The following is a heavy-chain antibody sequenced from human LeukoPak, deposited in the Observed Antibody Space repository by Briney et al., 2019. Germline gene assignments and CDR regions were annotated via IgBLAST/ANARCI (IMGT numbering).Heavy chain of an antibody. V-gene: IGHV1-46*01. CDR2: INPSGGST. CDR3: AGRGYCSGGSCPRRDAFDI. Sequence: ASVKVSCKASGYTFTSFYMHWVRQAPGQGLEWMGIINPSGGSTSYAQKFQGRVTMTRDMSTSTVYMELSSLRSEDTAVYYCAGRGYCSGGSCPRRDAFDIWGQGTMVTVSS. D-gene: IGHD2-15*01. CDR1: GYTFTSFY. J-gene: IGHJ3*02.